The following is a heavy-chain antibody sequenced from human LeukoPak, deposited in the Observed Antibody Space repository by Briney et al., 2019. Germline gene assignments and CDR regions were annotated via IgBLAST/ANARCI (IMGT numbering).Heavy chain of an antibody. D-gene: IGHD1-7*01. J-gene: IGHJ4*02. Sequence: SVKVSCKASGGTFSSYAISWVRQAPGQGLEWMGGIIPIFGTANYAQKFQGRVTITADESTSTAYMELRSLRSDDTAVCYCARDEYNWNYVFDYWGQGTLVTVSS. CDR1: GGTFSSYA. CDR2: IIPIFGTA. V-gene: IGHV1-69*13. CDR3: ARDEYNWNYVFDY.